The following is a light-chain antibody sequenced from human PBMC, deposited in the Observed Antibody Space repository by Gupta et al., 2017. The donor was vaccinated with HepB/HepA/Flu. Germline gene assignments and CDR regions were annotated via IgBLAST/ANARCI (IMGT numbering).Light chain of an antibody. CDR2: AAS. J-gene: IGKJ5*01. CDR1: QSISSY. Sequence: DIQMTQSPSSLSASVGDRVTITCRASQSISSYLTWYQQKPGKAPKLLIYAASSLQSGVPSRFSGSGCGTDSALTISSLQPQDYASYYCQQNYNTPYITFGQGTRLEIK. V-gene: IGKV1-39*01. CDR3: QQNYNTPYIT.